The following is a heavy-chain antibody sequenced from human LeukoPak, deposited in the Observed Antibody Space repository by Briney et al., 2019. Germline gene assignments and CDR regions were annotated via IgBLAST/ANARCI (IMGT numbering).Heavy chain of an antibody. Sequence: ASVKVSCKASGYTFTNYGISWVRQAPGQGLEWMGWISAYNGNTNYAQRLQGRVTMTTDTSTSTAYMELRSLRSDDTAVYYCATNMRGYCSSTSCSYTLDYWGQGTLVTVSS. CDR1: GYTFTNYG. V-gene: IGHV1-18*01. J-gene: IGHJ4*02. CDR2: ISAYNGNT. CDR3: ATNMRGYCSSTSCSYTLDY. D-gene: IGHD2-2*01.